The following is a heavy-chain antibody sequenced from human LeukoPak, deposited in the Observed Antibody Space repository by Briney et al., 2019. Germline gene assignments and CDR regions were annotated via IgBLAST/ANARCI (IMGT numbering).Heavy chain of an antibody. CDR2: IYSGGST. CDR1: GFTVSSNY. Sequence: GGSLRFSCAASGFTVSSNYMSWVRQAPGKGLEWVSVIYSGGSTYYADSVKGRFTISRHNSKNTLYLQMNSLRAEDTAVYYCARSAGYYDSSGYSSFDYWGQGTLVTVSS. V-gene: IGHV3-53*04. CDR3: ARSAGYYDSSGYSSFDY. D-gene: IGHD3-22*01. J-gene: IGHJ4*02.